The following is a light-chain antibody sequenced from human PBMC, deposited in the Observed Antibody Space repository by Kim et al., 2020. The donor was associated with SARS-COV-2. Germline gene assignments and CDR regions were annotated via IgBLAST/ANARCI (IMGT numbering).Light chain of an antibody. J-gene: IGLJ3*02. CDR2: SDN. V-gene: IGLV1-44*01. CDR1: SSNLGSNT. CDR3: AAWDDSLNGWV. Sequence: QSVLTQPPSASGTPGQRVTISCSGSSSNLGSNTVSWYQQLPGTAPKLLIYSDNQWPSGVPDRFSGSKSGTSASLAISGLQSEDEADYFCAAWDDSLNGWVFGGGTQLTVL.